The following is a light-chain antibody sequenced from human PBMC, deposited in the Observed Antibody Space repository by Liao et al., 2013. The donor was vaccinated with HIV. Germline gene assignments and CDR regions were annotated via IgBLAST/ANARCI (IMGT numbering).Light chain of an antibody. CDR2: KDS. Sequence: SYELTQPPSVSVSPGQTARITCSGDALPKQYAYWYQQKPGQAPVLLIYKDSERPSGIPERFSGSSSGTTVTLTISGVQAEDEADYYCQVWDSASDRGVFGGGTKLTVL. CDR1: ALPKQY. V-gene: IGLV3-25*03. CDR3: QVWDSASDRGV. J-gene: IGLJ3*02.